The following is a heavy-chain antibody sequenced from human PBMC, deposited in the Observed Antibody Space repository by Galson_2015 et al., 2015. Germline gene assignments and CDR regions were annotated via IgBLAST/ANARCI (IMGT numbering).Heavy chain of an antibody. Sequence: SLRLSCAASGLTFSDYSMNWVHQAPGKGLEWVSSISSGSSYIYYADSLKGRFTISRDNAKNSLYLQMSSLRAEDAAMYYCARGLGVAPTTPADYWGQGTLVTVSA. V-gene: IGHV3-21*01. D-gene: IGHD6-13*01. CDR2: ISSGSSYI. CDR1: GLTFSDYS. J-gene: IGHJ4*02. CDR3: ARGLGVAPTTPADY.